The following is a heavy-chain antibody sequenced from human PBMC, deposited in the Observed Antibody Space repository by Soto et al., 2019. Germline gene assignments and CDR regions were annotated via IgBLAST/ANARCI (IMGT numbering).Heavy chain of an antibody. CDR3: GRADRWGSWVNGY. V-gene: IGHV1-69*06. D-gene: IGHD3-16*01. CDR1: GGTFSSNT. Sequence: GTSVKVSCNASGGTFSSNTITWVRQAPRQGLEWMGGIIPIFGTASYAQKFQGRVTITADKSTSTAYMELSSVRSEDTAVYYCGRADRWGSWVNGYWGKGTLVTVSP. J-gene: IGHJ4*02. CDR2: IIPIFGTA.